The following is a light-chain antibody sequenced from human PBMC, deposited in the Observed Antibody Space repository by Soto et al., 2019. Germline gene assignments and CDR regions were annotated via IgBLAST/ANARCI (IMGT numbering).Light chain of an antibody. J-gene: IGKJ2*01. CDR3: QQCSSWPYT. V-gene: IGKV3-15*01. CDR1: QSIDN. Sequence: EIVMTQSPATLSVSPGERATLSCRASQSIDNFVWYQQKPGQAPRLLIYSISTRAPGVPARFSGSGFGTDFTLTISSLQSEDFAIYYCQQCSSWPYTFGHGTKLEIK. CDR2: SIS.